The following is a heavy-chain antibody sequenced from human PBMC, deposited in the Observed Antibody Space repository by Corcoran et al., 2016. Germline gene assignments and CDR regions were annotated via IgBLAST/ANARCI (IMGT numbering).Heavy chain of an antibody. CDR3: ARDGSELRYFDWFNQPNNCFDY. V-gene: IGHV1-3*01. J-gene: IGHJ4*02. CDR1: GYTFTSYA. D-gene: IGHD3-9*01. Sequence: QVQLVQSGAEVKKPGASVKVSCKASGYTFTSYAMHWVRQAPGQRLEWMGWIKAGNGNTKYSQKFQGRVTITRDTSASTAYMELNSMRSEDTAVYYCARDGSELRYFDWFNQPNNCFDYWDQGTLVTVSS. CDR2: IKAGNGNT.